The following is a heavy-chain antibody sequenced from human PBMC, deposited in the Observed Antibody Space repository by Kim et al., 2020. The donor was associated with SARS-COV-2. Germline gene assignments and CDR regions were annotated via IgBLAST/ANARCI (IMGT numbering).Heavy chain of an antibody. CDR3: ARDRSGWDQYYYYGMDV. V-gene: IGHV4-61*01. Sequence: SETLSLTCTVSGGSVSSGSYYWSWIRQPPGKGLEWIGYIYYSGSTNYNPSLKSRVTISVDTSKNQFSLKLSSVTAADTAVYYCARDRSGWDQYYYYGMDVWGQGTTVTVSS. CDR2: IYYSGST. D-gene: IGHD6-19*01. J-gene: IGHJ6*02. CDR1: GGSVSSGSYY.